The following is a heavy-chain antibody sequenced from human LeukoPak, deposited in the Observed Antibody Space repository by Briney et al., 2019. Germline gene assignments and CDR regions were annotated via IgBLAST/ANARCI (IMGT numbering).Heavy chain of an antibody. CDR1: GGSISSSSYY. CDR2: IYYSGST. CDR3: ARLPARLDYFDY. J-gene: IGHJ4*02. Sequence: SETLSLTCTVSGGSISSSSYYWGWIRQPPGKGPEWIGSIYYSGSTYYNPSLKSRVTISVDTSKNQFSLKLSSVTAADTAVYYRARLPARLDYFDYWGQGTLVTVSS. D-gene: IGHD6-19*01. V-gene: IGHV4-39*01.